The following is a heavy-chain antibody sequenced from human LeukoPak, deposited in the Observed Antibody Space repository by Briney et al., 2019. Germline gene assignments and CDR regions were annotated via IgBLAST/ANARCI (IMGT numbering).Heavy chain of an antibody. Sequence: ASVKVSCKASGGTFSSYAISWVRQAPGQGLEWMGRIIPILGIANYAQKFQGRVTITADKSTSTAYMELSSLRSEDTAVYYCARWYSSGWAEYFQHWARAPWSPSPQ. CDR1: GGTFSSYA. D-gene: IGHD6-19*01. CDR2: IIPILGIA. J-gene: IGHJ1*01. V-gene: IGHV1-69*04. CDR3: ARWYSSGWAEYFQH.